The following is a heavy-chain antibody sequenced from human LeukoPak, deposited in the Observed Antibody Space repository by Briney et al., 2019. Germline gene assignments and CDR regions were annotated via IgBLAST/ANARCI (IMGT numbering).Heavy chain of an antibody. Sequence: ASVTVSFKASGYTFTSYYMHWVRQAPGQGLEWMGIINPSGGSTSYAQKFQGRVTMTRDMSTSTVYMELSGLRSEDTAVYYCARDQGYYGSGSYSWFDPWGQGTLGTVSS. D-gene: IGHD3-10*01. CDR1: GYTFTSYY. CDR3: ARDQGYYGSGSYSWFDP. CDR2: INPSGGST. V-gene: IGHV1-46*01. J-gene: IGHJ5*02.